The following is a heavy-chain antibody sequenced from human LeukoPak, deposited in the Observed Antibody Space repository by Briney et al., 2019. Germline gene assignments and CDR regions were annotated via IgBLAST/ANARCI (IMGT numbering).Heavy chain of an antibody. CDR2: INPNSGAT. J-gene: IGHJ4*02. CDR1: GYTFIGYY. CDR3: GRDGTYYYDSSGYYQLDY. D-gene: IGHD3-22*01. V-gene: IGHV1-2*02. Sequence: ATVKVSCKASGYTFIGYYIHWVRQAPGQGLEWMGWINPNSGATKYAQKFRGRVTMTRDTSLSTAYMELNNLRSDDTAVYYCGRDGTYYYDSSGYYQLDYWGQGTLVTVSS.